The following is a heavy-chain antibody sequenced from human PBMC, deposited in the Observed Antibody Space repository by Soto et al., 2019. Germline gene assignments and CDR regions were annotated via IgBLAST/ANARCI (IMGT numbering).Heavy chain of an antibody. J-gene: IGHJ5*02. V-gene: IGHV3-7*01. D-gene: IGHD3-3*01. CDR3: ARDIGYFDFWRGYLVRSKGYNLFDP. CDR2: IKQDGSEK. CDR1: GFTFSSYW. Sequence: GGSLRLSCAASGFTFSSYWMSWVRQAPGKGLEWVANIKQDGSEKYYVDSVKGRFTISRDNAKNSLYLQMNSLRAEDTAVYYCARDIGYFDFWRGYLVRSKGYNLFDPWGQGTLVTGSS.